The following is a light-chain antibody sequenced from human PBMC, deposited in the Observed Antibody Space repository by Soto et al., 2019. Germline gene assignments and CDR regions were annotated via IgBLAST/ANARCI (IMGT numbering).Light chain of an antibody. J-gene: IGKJ1*01. CDR2: DAS. CDR1: ESVSRN. CDR3: QQYNNWPWT. Sequence: EVVMTQSPATLSVSPGERATLSCRASESVSRNLAWYQQKPGQAPRLLIYDASTRATGIPDRFSGSGSGTEFTLTISSLQSEDFAIYYCQQYNNWPWTFGQGTKVDIK. V-gene: IGKV3-15*01.